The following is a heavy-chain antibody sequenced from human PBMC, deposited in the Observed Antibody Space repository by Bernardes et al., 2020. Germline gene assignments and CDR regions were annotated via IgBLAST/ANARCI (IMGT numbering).Heavy chain of an antibody. CDR2: FDPEGGET. Sequence: ASVKVSCKVSGYTLPELSMHWVRQAPGKGLEWMGGFDPEGGETVYAQSLQGRVTMTEDTSTDTAYMEMSSLRSEDTAVYYCVTDRPGHCSTGGCSVRTSWGQGTLVTVSS. D-gene: IGHD2-15*01. J-gene: IGHJ4*02. V-gene: IGHV1-24*01. CDR3: VTDRPGHCSTGGCSVRTS. CDR1: GYTLPELS.